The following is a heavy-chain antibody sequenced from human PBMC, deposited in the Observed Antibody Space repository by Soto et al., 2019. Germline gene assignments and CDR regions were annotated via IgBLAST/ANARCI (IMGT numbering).Heavy chain of an antibody. D-gene: IGHD3-3*01. CDR1: GFTFSNAW. CDR3: TTYDFWSGYEFDY. CDR2: IKSKTDGGTT. J-gene: IGHJ4*02. V-gene: IGHV3-15*01. Sequence: PGGSLRLSCAASGFTFSNAWMSWVRQAPGKGLEWVGRIKSKTDGGTTDYAAPVKGRFTISRDDSKNTLYLQMNSLKTEDTAVYYCTTYDFWSGYEFDYWGQGTLVTVSS.